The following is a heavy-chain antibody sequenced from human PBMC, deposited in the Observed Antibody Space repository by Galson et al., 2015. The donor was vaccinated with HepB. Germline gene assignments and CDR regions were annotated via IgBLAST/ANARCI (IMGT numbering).Heavy chain of an antibody. V-gene: IGHV3-30-3*01. D-gene: IGHD5-12*01. CDR3: TRDPGYSGYPYYFDF. CDR1: GFTFSNFL. J-gene: IGHJ4*02. CDR2: ISYDENNI. Sequence: LRLSCAASGFTFSNFLIHWVRQAPGKGLEWLTVISYDENNIFYADSVKARFTVSRDNSKNTVYLEMNSLTAEDTAVYYCTRDPGYSGYPYYFDFWGQGTLVAVSS.